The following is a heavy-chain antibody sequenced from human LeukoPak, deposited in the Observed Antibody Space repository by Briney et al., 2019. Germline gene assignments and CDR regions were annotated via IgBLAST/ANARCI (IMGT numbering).Heavy chain of an antibody. D-gene: IGHD4-23*01. Sequence: GGSLRLSCAASGFTFSSYNMNWVRQAPGKGLEWLSYISSSSSTTYYADSVQGRFTIFRDNARNSLFLQMNSLRDEDTAIYYCARASGGGNSYYYYAMDVWGQGTTITVSS. CDR1: GFTFSSYN. CDR2: ISSSSSTT. V-gene: IGHV3-48*02. CDR3: ARASGGGNSYYYYAMDV. J-gene: IGHJ6*02.